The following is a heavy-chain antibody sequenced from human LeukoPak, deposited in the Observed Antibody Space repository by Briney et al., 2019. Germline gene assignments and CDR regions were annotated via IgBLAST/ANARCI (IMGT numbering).Heavy chain of an antibody. J-gene: IGHJ4*02. V-gene: IGHV4-39*01. Sequence: SETLSLTCTVSGGSISSSSYYWGWIRQPPGKGLEWIGSIYYSGSTYYNPSLKSRVTISVDTSKNQFSLKLSSATAADTAVYYCARLHIVVVPAALYYFDYWGQGTLVTVSS. CDR1: GGSISSSSYY. CDR2: IYYSGST. CDR3: ARLHIVVVPAALYYFDY. D-gene: IGHD2-2*01.